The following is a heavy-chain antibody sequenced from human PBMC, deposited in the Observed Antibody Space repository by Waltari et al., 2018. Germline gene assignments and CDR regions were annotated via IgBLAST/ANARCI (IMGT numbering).Heavy chain of an antibody. D-gene: IGHD6-19*01. J-gene: IGHJ5*02. CDR1: GYTFTSYD. CDR3: AREGGSSGWFDP. CDR2: MNPNSGNT. V-gene: IGHV1-8*01. Sequence: VQMVPSGAEVTKPGASVKVYCEASGYTFTSYDIHCLRQATGQGIEWMGGMNPNSGNTGYAQKFQGRVTMTRNTSISTAYMELSSLRSEDTAVYYCAREGGSSGWFDPWGQGTLVTVSS.